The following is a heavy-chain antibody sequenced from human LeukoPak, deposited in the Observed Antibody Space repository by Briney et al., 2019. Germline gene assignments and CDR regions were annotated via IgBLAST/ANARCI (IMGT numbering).Heavy chain of an antibody. D-gene: IGHD3-10*01. J-gene: IGHJ4*02. CDR1: GGSISSGGYS. CDR3: ARDQDYYGSGSYGPDH. CDR2: IYHSGST. V-gene: IGHV4-30-2*01. Sequence: SETLSLTCAVSGGSISSGGYSWSWIRQPPGKGLEWIGYIYHSGSTNYNPSLKSRVTMSVDTSKNQFSLKLSSVTAADTAVYYCARDQDYYGSGSYGPDHWGQGTQVTVSS.